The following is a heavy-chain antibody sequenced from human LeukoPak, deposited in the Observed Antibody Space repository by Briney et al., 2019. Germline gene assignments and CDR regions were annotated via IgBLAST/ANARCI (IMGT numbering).Heavy chain of an antibody. CDR3: AKDLYYDSSGYYYGGAKWFDP. V-gene: IGHV3-30*02. D-gene: IGHD3-22*01. J-gene: IGHJ5*02. CDR2: IRYDGSNK. Sequence: GGSLRLSCAASGFTFSSYGMHWVRQAPGKGLEWVAFIRYDGSNKYYADSVKGRFTISRDNSKNTLYLQMNSLRAEDTAVYYCAKDLYYDSSGYYYGGAKWFDPWGQGTLVTVS. CDR1: GFTFSSYG.